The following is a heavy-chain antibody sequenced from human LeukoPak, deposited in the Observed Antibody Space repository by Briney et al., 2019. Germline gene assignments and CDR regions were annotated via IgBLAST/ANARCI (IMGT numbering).Heavy chain of an antibody. CDR1: GFTFSSYA. D-gene: IGHD1-26*01. CDR2: ISYDGSNK. Sequence: GGSLRLSCAASGFTFSSYAMHWVRQARGKGLEWVAVISYDGSNKYYADSEKGRFTISRDNSKNTLYLQMNTLRAEDTAVYYCARDSSRTGSYYDGGFDYWGQGTLVTVSS. J-gene: IGHJ4*02. V-gene: IGHV3-30-3*01. CDR3: ARDSSRTGSYYDGGFDY.